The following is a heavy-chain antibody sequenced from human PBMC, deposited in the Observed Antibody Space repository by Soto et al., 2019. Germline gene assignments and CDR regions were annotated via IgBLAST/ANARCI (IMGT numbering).Heavy chain of an antibody. CDR3: AGLNYGSGSYILRYYGMDV. J-gene: IGHJ6*02. CDR2: IYYSGRT. D-gene: IGHD3-10*01. CDR1: GGSISSSSYY. Sequence: SETLSLTCTVSGGSISSSSYYWGWIRQPPGKGLEWIGSIYYSGRTYYNPSLKSRVTISVDTSKNQFSLELSSVTAADTAVYYCAGLNYGSGSYILRYYGMDVWGQGTTVTVSS. V-gene: IGHV4-39*01.